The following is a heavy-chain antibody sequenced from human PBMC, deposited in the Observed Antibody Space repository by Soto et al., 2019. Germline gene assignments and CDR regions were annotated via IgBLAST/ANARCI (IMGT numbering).Heavy chain of an antibody. CDR1: GYSFTSYW. CDR3: ATQGDCYYGMDV. V-gene: IGHV5-10-1*01. D-gene: IGHD3-16*01. Sequence: PGESLKISCKGSGYSFTSYWISWVRQMPGKGLEWMGRIDPSDSYTNYSPSFQGHVTISADKSISTAYLQWSSLKASDTAMYYCATQGDCYYGMDVWGQGTTVTVSS. J-gene: IGHJ6*02. CDR2: IDPSDSYT.